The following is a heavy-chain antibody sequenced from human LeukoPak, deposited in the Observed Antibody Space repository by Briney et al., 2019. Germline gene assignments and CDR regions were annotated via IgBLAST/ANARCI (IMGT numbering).Heavy chain of an antibody. V-gene: IGHV1-2*02. J-gene: IGHJ3*02. CDR1: GYTFTGYY. D-gene: IGHD3-3*01. CDR2: INPKSGGT. CDR3: ARVGTTFGVVTYAFDI. Sequence: ASVTVSCKASGYTFTGYYIHWVRQAPGQGLEGMGWINPKSGGTDYVQKFQGRVTMTRDTSISTAYIELSGLRSDDTAVYYCARVGTTFGVVTYAFDIWGQGTMVTVSS.